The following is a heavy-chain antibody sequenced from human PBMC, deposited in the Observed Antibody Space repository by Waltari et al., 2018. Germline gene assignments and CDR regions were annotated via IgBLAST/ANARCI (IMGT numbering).Heavy chain of an antibody. Sequence: EVQLVESGGGLVKPGGSLRLSCAASGFTFSSYNMNWVRQAAGKGLEWVSSISSSSSYIYYADSVKGRFTISRDNAKNSLYLQMNSLRAEDTAVYYCARVKVATGIDYWGQGTLVTVSS. V-gene: IGHV3-21*01. CDR3: ARVKVATGIDY. CDR2: ISSSSSYI. CDR1: GFTFSSYN. J-gene: IGHJ4*02. D-gene: IGHD5-12*01.